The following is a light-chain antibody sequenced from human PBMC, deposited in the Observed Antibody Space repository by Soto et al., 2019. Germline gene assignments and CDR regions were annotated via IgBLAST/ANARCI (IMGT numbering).Light chain of an antibody. CDR1: QSVGNNY. CDR2: DAS. CDR3: QQYGSSPLT. J-gene: IGKJ4*01. V-gene: IGKV3-20*01. Sequence: EIVLTQSPGTLLLSQGERATLSCRASQSVGNNYLVWYQQKPGQPPRFLMYDASTRATGIPDRFSGSGSGTDFTLPIRRLEPEDFAVYYCQQYGSSPLTFGGGTKVEIK.